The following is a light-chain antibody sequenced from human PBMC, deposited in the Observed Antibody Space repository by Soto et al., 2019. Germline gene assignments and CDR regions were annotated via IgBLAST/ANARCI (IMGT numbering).Light chain of an antibody. CDR2: HVN. V-gene: IGLV2-14*03. Sequence: QSLLGQPASVSQRPGQSITISCTRTISYIHAYNYVSWYQQLPGRAPKLLIYHVNTRPSVISNRFSGSKSGDTASLTISGLQAEDEAEYSCFSYSTSSPLYVFGGGTKVTVL. CDR3: FSYSTSSPLYV. CDR1: ISYIHAYNY. J-gene: IGLJ1*01.